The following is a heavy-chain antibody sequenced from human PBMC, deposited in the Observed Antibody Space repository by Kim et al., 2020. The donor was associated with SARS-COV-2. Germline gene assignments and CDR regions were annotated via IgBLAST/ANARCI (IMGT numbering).Heavy chain of an antibody. CDR2: IIPMFGTA. CDR3: SRYDIVAGSKYFDY. J-gene: IGHJ4*02. Sequence: SVKVSCRASGGTFSTYGITWVRQAPGQGLEWMGGIIPMFGTAFYAQKFEGRVTITADESTSTVYMELSSLRSDDTAMYYCSRYDIVAGSKYFDYWGQGTLVTVSS. CDR1: GGTFSTYG. D-gene: IGHD3-9*01. V-gene: IGHV1-69*13.